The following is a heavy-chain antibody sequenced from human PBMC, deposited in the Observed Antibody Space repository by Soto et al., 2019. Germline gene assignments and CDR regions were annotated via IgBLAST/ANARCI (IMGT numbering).Heavy chain of an antibody. CDR3: AKYPEYSAYDGSYFDY. CDR1: GFTFRSYA. CDR2: ISGTGGTT. D-gene: IGHD5-12*01. Sequence: GSLRLSCAASGFTFRSYAMSWVRQAPGKGLEWVSVISGTGGTTYYADSVKGRFTFSRDNSKSTLHLQMNSLRTEDTAIYYCAKYPEYSAYDGSYFDYWGQGTLVTVSS. J-gene: IGHJ4*02. V-gene: IGHV3-23*01.